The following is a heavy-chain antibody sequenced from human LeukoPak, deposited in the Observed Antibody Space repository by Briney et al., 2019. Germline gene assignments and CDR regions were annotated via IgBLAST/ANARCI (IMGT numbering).Heavy chain of an antibody. CDR1: GYTFTGYY. V-gene: IGHV1-2*02. D-gene: IGHD5-24*01. CDR2: ITPGDYT. Sequence: ASVKVSCKASGYTFTGYYIHWVRQAPGQGLEWMGWITPGDYTNYPQKFQGRVAITWDTSFTTSYMDLSRLTSDDTAVYFCARDRYGDGFAHLDYWGQGALVTVSS. J-gene: IGHJ4*02. CDR3: ARDRYGDGFAHLDY.